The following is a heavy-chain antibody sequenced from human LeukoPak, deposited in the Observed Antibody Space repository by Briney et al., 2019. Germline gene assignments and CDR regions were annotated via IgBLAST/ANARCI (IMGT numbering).Heavy chain of an antibody. CDR1: GGSVSSGSYY. V-gene: IGHV4-61*01. Sequence: TSETLSLTCTVSGGSVSSGSYYWSWIRQPPGKGLEWIGYIYYSGSTNYNPSLKSRVTISVDTSKNQFSLKLSSVTAADTAVYYCARWVFVVGARTGGWFDPWGQGTLVTVSS. CDR3: ARWVFVVGARTGGWFDP. CDR2: IYYSGST. D-gene: IGHD1-26*01. J-gene: IGHJ5*02.